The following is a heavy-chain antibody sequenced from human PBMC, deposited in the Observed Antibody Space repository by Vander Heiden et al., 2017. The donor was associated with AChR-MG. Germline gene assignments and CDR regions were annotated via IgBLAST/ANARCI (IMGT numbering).Heavy chain of an antibody. J-gene: IGHJ2*01. Sequence: QVQLQESGQGLVKPSQTLSLTCTVPGGSISCGGYYWSWIRQHPGKGLEWIGYIYYSGRTYYNPSLKSRVTIAVDTSKNQFSLKLSSVTAADTAVYYCAREGTIAARPGWYFDLWGRGTLVTVSS. V-gene: IGHV4-31*03. CDR1: GGSISCGGYY. D-gene: IGHD6-6*01. CDR2: IYYSGRT. CDR3: AREGTIAARPGWYFDL.